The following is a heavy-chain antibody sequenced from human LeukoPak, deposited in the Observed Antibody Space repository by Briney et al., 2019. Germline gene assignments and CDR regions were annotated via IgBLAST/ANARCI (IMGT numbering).Heavy chain of an antibody. Sequence: GGSLRLSCAASGFTFSTYNMNWVRQAPGKGLEWVSSITSGGTYTYYADSVKGRFTASRDNAKNSLSLQLSSLRAEDTAVYYCARGHYDILTASYKWTPDYWGQGILVTVSS. V-gene: IGHV3-21*06. J-gene: IGHJ4*02. D-gene: IGHD3-9*01. CDR2: ITSGGTYT. CDR1: GFTFSTYN. CDR3: ARGHYDILTASYKWTPDY.